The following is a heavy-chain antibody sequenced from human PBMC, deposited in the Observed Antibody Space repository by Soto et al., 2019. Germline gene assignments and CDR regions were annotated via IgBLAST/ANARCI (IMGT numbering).Heavy chain of an antibody. J-gene: IGHJ5*02. V-gene: IGHV1-18*01. CDR1: GYTFTSYG. CDR3: ARDSSSWYWDWFDP. Sequence: ASVKVSCKASGYTFTSYGISWVRQAPGQGLEWMGWISAYNGNTNYAQKLQGRVTMTTDTSTSTAYMELRSLRSDDTAVYYCARDSSSWYWDWFDPWGQGTLVTVSS. CDR2: ISAYNGNT. D-gene: IGHD6-13*01.